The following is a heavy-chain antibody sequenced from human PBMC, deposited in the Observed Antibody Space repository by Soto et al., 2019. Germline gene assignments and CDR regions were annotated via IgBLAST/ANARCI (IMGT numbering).Heavy chain of an antibody. J-gene: IGHJ1*01. CDR3: ARAALAAAGNPEYFQH. CDR2: IKQDGSEK. D-gene: IGHD6-13*01. Sequence: GSLRLSCAASGFTFSSYWMSWVRQAPGKGLEWVANIKQDGSEKYYVDSVKGRFTISRDNAKNSLYLQMNSLRAEDTAVYYCARAALAAAGNPEYFQHWGQGTLVTVSS. V-gene: IGHV3-7*04. CDR1: GFTFSSYW.